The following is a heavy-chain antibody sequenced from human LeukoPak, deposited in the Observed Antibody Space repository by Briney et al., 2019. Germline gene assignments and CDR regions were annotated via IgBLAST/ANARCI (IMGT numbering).Heavy chain of an antibody. CDR2: TRYDGSND. D-gene: IGHD6-19*01. J-gene: IGHJ5*02. CDR3: AKEAGAVADLDH. CDR1: GFTFDSYG. Sequence: GGSLRLSCAASGFTFDSYGMHWVRQAPGKGLEWVASTRYDGSNDHYADSVKGRFTISRDNSKKTLYLQMISLRPDDTAVYYCAKEAGAVADLDHWGQGTLVTVSS. V-gene: IGHV3-30*02.